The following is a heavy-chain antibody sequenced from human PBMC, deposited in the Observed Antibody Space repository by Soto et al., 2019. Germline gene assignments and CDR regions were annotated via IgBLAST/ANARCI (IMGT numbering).Heavy chain of an antibody. Sequence: QVQLQQRGAGLLKPSETLSLTCAVNGGSFSGYSWTWIRQSPGKGREWIGQINADGSAVYNPSLKCPVSISVGTSRNECFLDLTSVTAADTALYYCARGVFSEPAYSGGWYCFDYWGQGTLVTVSS. D-gene: IGHD3-10*01. CDR2: INADGSA. J-gene: IGHJ4*02. V-gene: IGHV4-34*01. CDR1: GGSFSGYS. CDR3: ARGVFSEPAYSGGWYCFDY.